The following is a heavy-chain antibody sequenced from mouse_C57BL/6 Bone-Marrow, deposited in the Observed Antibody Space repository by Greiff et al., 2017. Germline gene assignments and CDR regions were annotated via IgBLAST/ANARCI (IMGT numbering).Heavy chain of an antibody. CDR2: ISSGGDYI. Sequence: EVKLVESGEGLVKPGGSLKLSCAASGFTFSSYAMSWVRQTLEKRLEWVAYISSGGDYIYYADTVKGRFTISRDNARNTLYLQMSSLKSEDTAMYYCTRSSTGTFAYWGQGTLVTVSA. J-gene: IGHJ3*01. CDR3: TRSSTGTFAY. V-gene: IGHV5-9-1*02. D-gene: IGHD4-1*02. CDR1: GFTFSSYA.